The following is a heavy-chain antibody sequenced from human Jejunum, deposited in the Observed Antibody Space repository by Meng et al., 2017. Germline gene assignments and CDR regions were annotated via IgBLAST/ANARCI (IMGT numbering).Heavy chain of an antibody. D-gene: IGHD1/OR15-1a*01. Sequence: EGRRVETGGSLIQPGGSVSLSCAASGFTFSSTYMTWVRQAPGKGLEWVSTFYPGGDIYYADPVKGRFTISRDNSKNTLSLQMSSLRADDTAVYYCARGSFGQQIDYWGQGTLVTVSS. CDR3: ARGSFGQQIDY. CDR1: GFTFSSTY. V-gene: IGHV3-53*02. CDR2: FYPGGDI. J-gene: IGHJ4*02.